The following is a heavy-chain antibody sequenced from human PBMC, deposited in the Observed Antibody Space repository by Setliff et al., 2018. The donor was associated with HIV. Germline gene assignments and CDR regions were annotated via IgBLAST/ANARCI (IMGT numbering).Heavy chain of an antibody. Sequence: PSETLSLTCVVSGDSIRNGGYSWTWIRQPPGKGLEWIGFIYHSGSSFYNPSLKSRVTISRDRSANQFSLKLSSVTAADTAVYYCARAAAGPVDYWGQGTLVTVSS. V-gene: IGHV4-30-2*01. CDR1: GDSIRNGGYS. D-gene: IGHD6-13*01. CDR3: ARAAAGPVDY. J-gene: IGHJ4*02. CDR2: IYHSGSS.